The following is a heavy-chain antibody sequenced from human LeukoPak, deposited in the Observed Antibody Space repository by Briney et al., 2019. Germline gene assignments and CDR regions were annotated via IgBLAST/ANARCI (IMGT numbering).Heavy chain of an antibody. J-gene: IGHJ4*02. CDR1: GGSISSYY. D-gene: IGHD3-22*01. Sequence: SETLSLTCTVSGGSISSYYWSWIRQPAGKGLEWIGRIYTSGSTNYNPSLKSRVTISVDKSKNQLSLQLSSVTAADTAVYYCARGERNDSSGYYPGVPDYWGQRTLVTVSS. CDR2: IYTSGST. CDR3: ARGERNDSSGYYPGVPDY. V-gene: IGHV4-4*07.